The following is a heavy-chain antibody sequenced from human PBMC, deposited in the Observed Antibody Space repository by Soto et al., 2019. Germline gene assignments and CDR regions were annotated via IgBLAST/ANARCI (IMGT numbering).Heavy chain of an antibody. Sequence: GGSLRLSCAASRFPFSSYGMHWVRQAPGKGLEWVAIISDDGKNTQYADSVKGRFTASRDNSKNTLYLQMNSLRAEDTAVYYCAKEPSIAARLDWFDPWGQGTLVTVSS. CDR3: AKEPSIAARLDWFDP. CDR2: ISDDGKNT. CDR1: RFPFSSYG. D-gene: IGHD6-6*01. V-gene: IGHV3-30*18. J-gene: IGHJ5*02.